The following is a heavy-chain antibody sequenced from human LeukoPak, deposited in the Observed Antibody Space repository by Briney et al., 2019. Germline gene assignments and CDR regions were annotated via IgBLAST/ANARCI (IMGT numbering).Heavy chain of an antibody. CDR1: GFTFSSYA. Sequence: GGSLRLSCAASGFTFSSYAMHWVRQAPGKGLEWVAFIRHDESDKYYADSVKGRFTISRDNSKNTLYLQMNSLRPEDTAVYYCTREGGFDYWGQGTLVTVSS. J-gene: IGHJ4*02. D-gene: IGHD1-26*01. CDR2: IRHDESDK. CDR3: TREGGFDY. V-gene: IGHV3-30*04.